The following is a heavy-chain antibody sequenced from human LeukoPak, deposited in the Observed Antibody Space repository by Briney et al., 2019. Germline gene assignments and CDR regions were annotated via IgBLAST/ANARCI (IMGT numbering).Heavy chain of an antibody. CDR3: AKVKRDYGDYKDYYYGMDV. J-gene: IGHJ6*02. Sequence: PGGSLRLSCAASGFTFSSYAMSWVRQAPGKGLEWVSAISGSGGSTYYADSVKGRFTISRDNSKNTLYLQMNSLRAEDTAVYYCAKVKRDYGDYKDYYYGMDVWGQGTTVTVSS. CDR2: ISGSGGST. V-gene: IGHV3-23*01. CDR1: GFTFSSYA. D-gene: IGHD4-17*01.